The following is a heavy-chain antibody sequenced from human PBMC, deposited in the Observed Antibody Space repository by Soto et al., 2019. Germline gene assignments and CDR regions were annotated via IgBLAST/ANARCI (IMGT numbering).Heavy chain of an antibody. CDR1: GYTFTGYY. CDR3: ARGGVGAGGYGMDV. D-gene: IGHD1-26*01. J-gene: IGHJ6*02. CDR2: INRNSGGT. V-gene: IGHV1-2*02. Sequence: SVKVSCKTSGYTFTGYYIHWVRQAPGQGLEWVGWINRNSGGTKYAQKFEGRVTMTRDTSISTAYMELSSLRSDDTAVYYCARGGVGAGGYGMDVWGQGTTVTVSS.